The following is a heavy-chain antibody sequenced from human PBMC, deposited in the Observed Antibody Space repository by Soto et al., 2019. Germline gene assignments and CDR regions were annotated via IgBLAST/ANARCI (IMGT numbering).Heavy chain of an antibody. CDR3: AKLGSGYYTGLYFDY. J-gene: IGHJ4*02. CDR1: GFSFGDYW. V-gene: IGHV3-7*03. CDR2: MKKDGSEK. Sequence: HPGGSLRLSCAASGFSFGDYWMSWVRQAPGKGLEWVAHMKKDGSEKYYVDSVKGRFTVSRDNTKSSLYLQMSSLRAEDTAVYYCAKLGSGYYTGLYFDYWGQGTLVTVSS. D-gene: IGHD3-3*01.